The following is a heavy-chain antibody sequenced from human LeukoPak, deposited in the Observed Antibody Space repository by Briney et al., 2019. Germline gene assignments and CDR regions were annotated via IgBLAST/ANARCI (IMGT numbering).Heavy chain of an antibody. V-gene: IGHV4-39*01. CDR2: IYYGGSP. D-gene: IGHD1-26*01. Sequence: PSEPLSLTCNVSGGSISTTTNSWGWAWIRQRPTKGLEWIGSIYYGGSPYYTSSLKSRVTISVDTSKNQFSLKLASLTAADTAVYYCARRPIVGSTGFYFDPWGPGTLVTVSS. CDR1: GGSISTTTNS. CDR3: ARRPIVGSTGFYFDP. J-gene: IGHJ5*02.